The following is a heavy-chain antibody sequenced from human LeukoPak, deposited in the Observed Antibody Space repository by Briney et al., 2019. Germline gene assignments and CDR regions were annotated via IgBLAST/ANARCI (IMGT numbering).Heavy chain of an antibody. J-gene: IGHJ1*01. CDR3: ARVAALGATFQH. D-gene: IGHD6-13*01. Sequence: GSLRLSCAASGFTFSSYAMHWVRQAPGKGLEWIGSIYYSGTTHYTPSLKSRVTISADTSKNQFSLKLRSVSAADTAVYYCARVAALGATFQHWGQGTLVTVSS. V-gene: IGHV4-39*01. CDR2: IYYSGTT. CDR1: GFTFSSYA.